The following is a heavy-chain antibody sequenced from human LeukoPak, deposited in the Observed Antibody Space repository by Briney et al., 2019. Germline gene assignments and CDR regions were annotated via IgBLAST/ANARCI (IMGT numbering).Heavy chain of an antibody. CDR1: GFTFSSYT. J-gene: IGHJ4*02. CDR2: ISYDGSNK. V-gene: IGHV3-30*04. CDR3: AARQHDFDY. Sequence: GGSLRLSCAASGFTFSSYTMHWVRQAPGKGLEWVAVISYDGSNKYYADSVKGRFTISRDNSRNTLYLQMNSLRAEDTAVYYCAARQHDFDYWGQGTLVTVSS. D-gene: IGHD6-13*01.